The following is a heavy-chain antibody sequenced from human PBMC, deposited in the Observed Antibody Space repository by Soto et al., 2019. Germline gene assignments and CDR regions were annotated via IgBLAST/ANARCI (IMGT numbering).Heavy chain of an antibody. CDR3: ARGARSGLHSY. D-gene: IGHD6-19*01. CDR1: GGSISSYY. Sequence: SETLSLTCTVSGGSISSYYWSWIRQPPGKGLEWIGYIYYSGSTNYNPSLKSRVTISVDTSKNQFSLKLSSVTAADTAVYYCARGARSGLHSYCGQGTLVTVS. J-gene: IGHJ4*02. CDR2: IYYSGST. V-gene: IGHV4-59*01.